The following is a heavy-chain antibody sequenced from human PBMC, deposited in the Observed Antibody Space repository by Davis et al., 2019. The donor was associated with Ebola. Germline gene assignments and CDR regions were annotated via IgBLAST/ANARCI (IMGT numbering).Heavy chain of an antibody. V-gene: IGHV3-7*01. CDR2: INPDGSQK. CDR3: VRTTYGAPEY. CDR1: GFTFSTNW. Sequence: GESLKISCAPSGFTFSTNWMSWVRQAPGKGPEWVAKINPDGSQKYYVDSVKGRFTISRDNAKSTLYLQMNSLTAEDTAVYYCVRTTYGAPEYWGQGTLVTVSS. J-gene: IGHJ4*02. D-gene: IGHD4-17*01.